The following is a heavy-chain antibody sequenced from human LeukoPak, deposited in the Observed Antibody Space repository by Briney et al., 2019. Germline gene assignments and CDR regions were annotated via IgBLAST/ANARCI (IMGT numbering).Heavy chain of an antibody. CDR3: TTDLGYCSGGSCYVDY. V-gene: IGHV3-15*01. Sequence: GGSLRLSCAASGFTFSNAWMSWVRQAPGKGLEWVGRIKSKTDGGTTDYAAPVKGRFTISRDGSKNTLYLQMNSLKTEDTAVYYCTTDLGYCSGGSCYVDYWGQGTLVTVSS. CDR1: GFTFSNAW. J-gene: IGHJ4*02. D-gene: IGHD2-15*01. CDR2: IKSKTDGGTT.